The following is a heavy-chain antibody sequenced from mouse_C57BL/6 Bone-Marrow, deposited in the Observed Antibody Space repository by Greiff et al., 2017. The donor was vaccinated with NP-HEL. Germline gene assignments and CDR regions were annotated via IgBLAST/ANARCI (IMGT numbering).Heavy chain of an antibody. CDR3: APNYYGSSYDYAMDY. Sequence: VQLQQSGPELVKPGASVKISCKASGYAFSSSWMNWVKQRPGKGLEWIGRIYPGDGDTKYNGKFKGKATLTADKSSSTAYMQLSSLTAEDAAVYFCAPNYYGSSYDYAMDYWGQGTSVTVSS. J-gene: IGHJ4*01. CDR1: GYAFSSSW. D-gene: IGHD1-1*01. CDR2: IYPGDGDT. V-gene: IGHV1-82*01.